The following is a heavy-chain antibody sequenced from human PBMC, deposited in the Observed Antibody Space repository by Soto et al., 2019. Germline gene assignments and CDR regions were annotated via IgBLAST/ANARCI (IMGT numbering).Heavy chain of an antibody. D-gene: IGHD2-21*02. CDR2: IWYDGSNK. CDR1: GFTFSDYG. Sequence: GGSLRLSCAASGFTFSDYGMHWVRQAPGKGLEWVAVIWYDGSNKYYADSVKGRFTISRDNSKNTVYLQMITLRAEDTAVYYCARGPHIVVVTAPDYWGQGTLVTVSS. V-gene: IGHV3-33*01. CDR3: ARGPHIVVVTAPDY. J-gene: IGHJ4*02.